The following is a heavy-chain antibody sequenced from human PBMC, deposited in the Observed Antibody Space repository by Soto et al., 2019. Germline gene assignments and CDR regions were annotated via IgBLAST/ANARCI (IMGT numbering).Heavy chain of an antibody. J-gene: IGHJ4*02. CDR3: ARDHYDILTGRTYYFDY. Sequence: GGSLRLSCAASGFTFSSYSMNWVRQAPGKGLEWVSSISSSSSYIYYADSVKGRFTISRDNAKNSLYLQMTSLRAEDTAVYYCARDHYDILTGRTYYFDYWGQGTLVTVSS. D-gene: IGHD3-9*01. CDR1: GFTFSSYS. CDR2: ISSSSSYI. V-gene: IGHV3-21*01.